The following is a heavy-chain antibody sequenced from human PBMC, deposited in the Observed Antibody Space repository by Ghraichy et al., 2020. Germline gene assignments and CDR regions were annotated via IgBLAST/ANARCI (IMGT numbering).Heavy chain of an antibody. D-gene: IGHD3-22*01. V-gene: IGHV4-34*01. CDR3: ARVGGDYDSSGYPNWFDP. Sequence: SETLSLTCAVYGGSFSGYYWSWIRQPPGKGLEWIGEINHSGSTNYNPSLKSRVTISVDTSKNQFSLKLSSVTAADTAVYYCARVGGDYDSSGYPNWFDPWGQGTLVTVSS. CDR1: GGSFSGYY. J-gene: IGHJ5*02. CDR2: INHSGST.